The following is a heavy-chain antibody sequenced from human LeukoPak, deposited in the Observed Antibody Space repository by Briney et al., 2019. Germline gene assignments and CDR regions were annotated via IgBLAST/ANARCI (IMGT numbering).Heavy chain of an antibody. Sequence: SVKVSCKASGGTFSSYAISWVRQAPGQGLEWMGGIIPIFGTANYAQKFQGRVTITADESTSTAYMELSSLRSEDTAVYYCATPGKAITIFGVVNNNYYYMDVWGKGTTVTVSS. CDR1: GGTFSSYA. CDR2: IIPIFGTA. D-gene: IGHD3-3*01. CDR3: ATPGKAITIFGVVNNNYYYMDV. J-gene: IGHJ6*03. V-gene: IGHV1-69*13.